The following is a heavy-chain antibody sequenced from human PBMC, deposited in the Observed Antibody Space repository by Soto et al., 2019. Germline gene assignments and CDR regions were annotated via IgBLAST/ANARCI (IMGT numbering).Heavy chain of an antibody. V-gene: IGHV4-31*03. Sequence: QVQLQESGPGLVKPSQTLSLTCTVSGGSISSGGYYWSWIRQHPGKGLEWIGYIYYSGSTYYNPSLKSRVTISVDTSKNQFSLKLSSVTAADTAVYYCARGGPMVRVVIKKVRWFDPWGQGTLVTVSS. CDR3: ARGGPMVRVVIKKVRWFDP. CDR2: IYYSGST. D-gene: IGHD3-10*01. J-gene: IGHJ5*02. CDR1: GGSISSGGYY.